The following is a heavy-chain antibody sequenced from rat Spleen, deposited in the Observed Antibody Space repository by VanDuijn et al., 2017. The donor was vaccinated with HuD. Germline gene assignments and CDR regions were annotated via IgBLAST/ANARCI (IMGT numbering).Heavy chain of an antibody. Sequence: VQLKESGPGLVQPSQTLSLSCTVAGFSLTTYNVHWLRQPPGKGLEWMGVIWNTGATRYISALKSRLSISKATSKSQVFLKMNSLQTEDTATYYCARAHTTGIRDWLAYWGQGTLVTVSS. CDR1: GFSLTTYN. V-gene: IGHV2-41*01. J-gene: IGHJ3*01. CDR2: IWNTGAT. D-gene: IGHD1-9*01. CDR3: ARAHTTGIRDWLAY.